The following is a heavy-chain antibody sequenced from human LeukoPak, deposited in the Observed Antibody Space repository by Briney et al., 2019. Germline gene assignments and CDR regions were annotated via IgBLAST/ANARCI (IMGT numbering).Heavy chain of an antibody. Sequence: GGSLRLSCAASGFTFSDYYMSWIRQAPGKGLEWVAVISYDGSNKYYADSVKGRFTISRDNSKNTLYLQMNSLRAEDTAVYYCARANEAVTTWRYYYGMDVWGQGTTVTVSS. CDR1: GFTFSDYY. V-gene: IGHV3-30-3*01. CDR2: ISYDGSNK. J-gene: IGHJ6*02. CDR3: ARANEAVTTWRYYYGMDV. D-gene: IGHD4-17*01.